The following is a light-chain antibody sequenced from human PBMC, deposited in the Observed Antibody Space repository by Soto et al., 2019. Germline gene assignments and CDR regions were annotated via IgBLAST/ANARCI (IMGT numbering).Light chain of an antibody. J-gene: IGKJ1*01. CDR2: GAS. CDR1: QSVSRNS. CDR3: QQYGSSTKT. Sequence: DIVLTQSPGSLSLSPGERATLSCRASQSVSRNSLAWYQQRPGQAPRLLIYGASSRFTGVPDRFSGSGSGKDFTLTIIRLEPEDFAVYYCQQYGSSTKTFGQGTKVDIK. V-gene: IGKV3-20*01.